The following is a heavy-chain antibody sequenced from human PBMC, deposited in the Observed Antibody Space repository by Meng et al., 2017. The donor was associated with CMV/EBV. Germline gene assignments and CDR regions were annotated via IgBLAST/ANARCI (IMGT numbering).Heavy chain of an antibody. V-gene: IGHV3-23*03. J-gene: IGHJ4*02. Sequence: SCAASGFTFSSYAMSWVRQAPGKGLEWVSVIYSGGSSTYYADSVKGRFTISRDNSKNTLYLQMNSLRAEDTAVYYCAKGGEGYSYGYDYWGQGTLVTVSS. CDR1: GFTFSSYA. D-gene: IGHD5-18*01. CDR2: IYSGGSST. CDR3: AKGGEGYSYGYDY.